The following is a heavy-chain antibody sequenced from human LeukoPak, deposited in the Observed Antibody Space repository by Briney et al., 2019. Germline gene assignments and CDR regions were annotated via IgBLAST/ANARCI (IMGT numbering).Heavy chain of an antibody. CDR3: TTYGSGRKFDY. Sequence: PGGSLRLSCAASGFSFSDAWMSSVRQIPGKGLEWVGRIESKTDGGTTDYAAPVKGRFTISRDDSTNTLYLQMNSLKSEDTAVYYCTTYGSGRKFDYWGQGILVTVSS. J-gene: IGHJ4*02. D-gene: IGHD3-10*01. CDR1: GFSFSDAW. V-gene: IGHV3-15*04. CDR2: IESKTDGGTT.